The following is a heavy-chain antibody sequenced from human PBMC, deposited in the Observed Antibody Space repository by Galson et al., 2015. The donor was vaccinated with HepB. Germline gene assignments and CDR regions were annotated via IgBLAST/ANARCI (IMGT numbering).Heavy chain of an antibody. CDR3: TKGRGMRFGDLLLAGLDY. D-gene: IGHD3-10*01. V-gene: IGHV3-23*01. CDR2: ISNSGGST. CDR1: GLAFSNYA. Sequence: SLRLSCAASGLAFSNYAMGWVRQAPGKGLEWVSSISNSGGSTYYADSVKGRFTISRDHSKNTLYLQMNSLRAEDTAVYFCTKGRGMRFGDLLLAGLDYWGQGTLVTVSS. J-gene: IGHJ4*02.